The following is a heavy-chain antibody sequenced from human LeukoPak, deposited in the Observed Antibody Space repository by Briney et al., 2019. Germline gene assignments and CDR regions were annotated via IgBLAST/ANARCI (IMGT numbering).Heavy chain of an antibody. CDR1: GGSISSSSYY. CDR2: IYYSGST. J-gene: IGHJ3*02. V-gene: IGHV4-39*01. CDR3: ARFRVGDYVWGSYRYEVGAFDI. D-gene: IGHD3-16*02. Sequence: SETLSLTCTVSGGSISSSSYYWGWIRQPPGKGLEWIGSIYYSGSTYYNPSLKSRVTISVDTSKNQFSLKLSSVTAADTAVYYCARFRVGDYVWGSYRYEVGAFDIWGQGTMVTVSS.